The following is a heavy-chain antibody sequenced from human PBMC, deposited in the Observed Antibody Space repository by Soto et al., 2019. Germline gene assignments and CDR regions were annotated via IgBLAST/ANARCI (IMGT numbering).Heavy chain of an antibody. CDR2: ISGSGGST. CDR3: ANKRGWFGEFHTHNYYYYGMDV. D-gene: IGHD3-10*01. V-gene: IGHV3-23*01. J-gene: IGHJ6*02. CDR1: GFTFSSYA. Sequence: GGSLRLSCAASGFTFSSYAMSWVRQAPGKGLEWVSAISGSGGSTYYADSVKGRFTISRDNSKNTLYLQMNSLRAEDTAVYYCANKRGWFGEFHTHNYYYYGMDVWGQGTTVTVSS.